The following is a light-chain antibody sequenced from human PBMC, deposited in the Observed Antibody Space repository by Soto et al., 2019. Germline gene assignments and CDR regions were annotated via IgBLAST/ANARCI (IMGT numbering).Light chain of an antibody. Sequence: QSVLTQPPSASGTPGQTVTISCSGRFSNIGSNFIYWYQQLPGTAPKLLIYRNNERPSGVPDRFSASKSGTSASLAISGLRSDDEADYHCAAWDDSLRGVVFGGGTKLTVL. CDR3: AAWDDSLRGVV. CDR1: FSNIGSNF. CDR2: RNN. V-gene: IGLV1-47*01. J-gene: IGLJ3*02.